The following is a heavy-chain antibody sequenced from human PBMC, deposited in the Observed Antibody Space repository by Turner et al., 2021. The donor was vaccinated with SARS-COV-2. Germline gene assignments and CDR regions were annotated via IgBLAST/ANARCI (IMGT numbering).Heavy chain of an antibody. D-gene: IGHD3-3*01. V-gene: IGHV3-23*01. J-gene: IGHJ4*02. CDR2: ISVSGGST. CDR1: GFTFSSYV. CDR3: AKAQLGYYLGVDY. Sequence: EVQLFESGGGLVQPGGSLKLSCAASGFTFSSYVMSWVRQAPGKGLEWVSSISVSGGSTYYADSVKGRFTISRDNSKNTLYLQMNSLRAEDTAVYYCAKAQLGYYLGVDYWGQGTLVTVSS.